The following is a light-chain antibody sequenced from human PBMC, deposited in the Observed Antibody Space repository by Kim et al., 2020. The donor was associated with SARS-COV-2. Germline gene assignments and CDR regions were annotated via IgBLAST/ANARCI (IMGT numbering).Light chain of an antibody. J-gene: IGLJ1*01. V-gene: IGLV3-1*01. CDR2: QDV. CDR1: ILGDKY. Sequence: SYELTQPPSVSVSPGQTASITCSGDILGDKYAHWYQQKPGQSPVLVIYQDVSRPSGIPERFSGSSFGNTAILTISGTQAMDEADYYCQAWDTNTYVFGPGTKVTVL. CDR3: QAWDTNTYV.